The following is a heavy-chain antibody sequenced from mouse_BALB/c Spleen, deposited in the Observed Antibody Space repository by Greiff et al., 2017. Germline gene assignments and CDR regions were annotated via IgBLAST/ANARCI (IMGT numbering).Heavy chain of an antibody. V-gene: IGHV3-6*02. D-gene: IGHD2-4*01. CDR2: ISYDGSN. CDR3: AIYYDYDAWFAY. CDR1: GYSITSGYY. Sequence: EVKLQESGPGLVKPSQSLSLTCSVTGYSITSGYYWNWIRQFPGNKLEWMGYISYDGSNNYNPSLKNRISITRDTSKNQFFLKLNSVTTEDTATYYCAIYYDYDAWFAYWGQGTLVTVSA. J-gene: IGHJ3*01.